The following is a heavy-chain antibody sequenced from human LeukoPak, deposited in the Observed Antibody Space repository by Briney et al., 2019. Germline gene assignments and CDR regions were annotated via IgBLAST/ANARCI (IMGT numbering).Heavy chain of an antibody. CDR3: AKATYYDFWSGYYPFDY. CDR2: IYSGGST. CDR1: GFTVSSNY. D-gene: IGHD3-3*01. J-gene: IGHJ4*02. V-gene: IGHV3-66*01. Sequence: GGSLRLSCAASGFTVSSNYMSWVRQAPGKGLEWVSVIYSGGSTYYADSVKGRFTISRDNSKNTLYLQMNSLRAEDTAVYYCAKATYYDFWSGYYPFDYWGQGTLVTVSS.